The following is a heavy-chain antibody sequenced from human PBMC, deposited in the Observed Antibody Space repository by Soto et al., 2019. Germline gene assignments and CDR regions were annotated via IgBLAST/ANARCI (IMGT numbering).Heavy chain of an antibody. D-gene: IGHD3-3*01. J-gene: IGHJ3*02. CDR3: ARAGRITIFGVVINSAFDI. CDR2: MNPNSGNT. CDR1: GYTFTSYD. V-gene: IGHV1-8*01. Sequence: QVQLVQSGAEVKKPGASVKVSCKASGYTFTSYDINWVRQATGQGLEWMGWMNPNSGNTGYAQKFQGRVTMTRNTSISTDYMELSSLRSEDTAVYYCARAGRITIFGVVINSAFDIWGQGTMVTVSS.